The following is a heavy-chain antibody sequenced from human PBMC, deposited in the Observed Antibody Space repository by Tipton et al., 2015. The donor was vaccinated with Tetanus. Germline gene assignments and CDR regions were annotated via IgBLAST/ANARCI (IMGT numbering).Heavy chain of an antibody. D-gene: IGHD2-2*01. CDR2: INYRGTT. V-gene: IGHV4-34*01. Sequence: TLSLTCDVSDSSFTGYKWTWLRQPPRKGLEWIGDINYRGTTTSNPSLQSRLNILLDTSKRQFSLRLTSVTAADTAVYFCARQYVQQSMPGPTYNWFDSWGQGTLVTVSS. CDR1: DSSFTGYK. CDR3: ARQYVQQSMPGPTYNWFDS. J-gene: IGHJ5*01.